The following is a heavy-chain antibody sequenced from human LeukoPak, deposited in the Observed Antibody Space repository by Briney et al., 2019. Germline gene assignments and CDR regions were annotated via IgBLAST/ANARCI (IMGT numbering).Heavy chain of an antibody. J-gene: IGHJ6*02. Sequence: PSETLSLTCTVSGGSISSSSYYWGWIRQPPGKGLEWIGSIYYSGSTYYNPSLKSRVTISVDTSKNQFSLKLSSVTAADTAVYYCARWRYYYYGMDVWGQGTTVTVSS. CDR1: GGSISSSSYY. CDR2: IYYSGST. V-gene: IGHV4-39*01. CDR3: ARWRYYYYGMDV. D-gene: IGHD5-12*01.